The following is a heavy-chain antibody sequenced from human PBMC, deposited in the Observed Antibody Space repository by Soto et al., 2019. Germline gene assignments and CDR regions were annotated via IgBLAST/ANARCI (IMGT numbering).Heavy chain of an antibody. V-gene: IGHV2-5*02. D-gene: IGHD6-19*01. CDR3: AHGSGWLSDY. Sequence: QITLKESGPTLVKPTQTLTLTCTFSGFSLTSTAVGVNWIRQPPGKALEWLALIYWDDNNQYNPSLKSRLTVTKGTSKNQVVLTMTNMDPVDTATYYCAHGSGWLSDYWGQGTLVTVSS. CDR1: GFSLTSTAVG. J-gene: IGHJ4*02. CDR2: IYWDDNN.